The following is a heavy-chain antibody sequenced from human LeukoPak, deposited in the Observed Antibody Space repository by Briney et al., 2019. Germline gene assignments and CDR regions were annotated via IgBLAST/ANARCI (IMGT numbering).Heavy chain of an antibody. CDR3: AKSRGGPTMVRGVTSATDVYGMDV. Sequence: GGSLRLSCAASGFTFDNYAMHWVRQAPGKGLEWVSLISGDGYSTYYADSVKGRFTISRDNSKNSLYLQMNSLRTEDTALYYCAKSRGGPTMVRGVTSATDVYGMDVWGQGTTVTVSS. J-gene: IGHJ6*02. CDR1: GFTFDNYA. D-gene: IGHD3-10*01. CDR2: ISGDGYST. V-gene: IGHV3-43*02.